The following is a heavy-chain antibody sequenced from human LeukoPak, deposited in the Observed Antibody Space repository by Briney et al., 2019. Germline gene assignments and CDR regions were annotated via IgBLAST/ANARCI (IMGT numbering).Heavy chain of an antibody. Sequence: GASVKVSCKASGGTFSSYAISWVRQAPGQGLEWMGGIIPIFGTANYAQKFQGRVTITADESTSTAYMELSSLRSEDTAVYYCARDFTHRVVPAAISYNWFDPWGQGTLVTVSS. CDR1: GGTFSSYA. V-gene: IGHV1-69*13. CDR2: IIPIFGTA. D-gene: IGHD2-2*01. CDR3: ARDFTHRVVPAAISYNWFDP. J-gene: IGHJ5*02.